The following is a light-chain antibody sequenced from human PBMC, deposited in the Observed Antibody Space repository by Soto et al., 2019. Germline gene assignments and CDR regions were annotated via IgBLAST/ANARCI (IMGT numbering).Light chain of an antibody. Sequence: DIQMTQSPSTLSASVGDRVTITCRASQRISSWLAWYQLKPGKAPNLLIYKASTLETGVPSRFSGSGSGTEFTLTISSLQHDDFAVYYCQQFSSYPLTFGGGTKVEIK. CDR3: QQFSSYPLT. V-gene: IGKV1-5*03. CDR1: QRISSW. CDR2: KAS. J-gene: IGKJ4*01.